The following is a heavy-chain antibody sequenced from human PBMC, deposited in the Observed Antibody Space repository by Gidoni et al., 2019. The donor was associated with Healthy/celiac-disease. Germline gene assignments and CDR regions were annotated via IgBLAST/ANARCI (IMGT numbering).Heavy chain of an antibody. CDR1: GITFSSYW. J-gene: IGHJ4*02. V-gene: IGHV3-7*03. Sequence: EVQLVEYGGGLVQPGGSVRLSCAASGITFSSYWISWVRQDPGKGLEWVDNRKQDGSEKYYVDALKVRFPISINNAKISLYLQMNSLRAEDTAVYYCASPIHWGQGTLVTVSA. CDR2: RKQDGSEK. CDR3: ASPIH.